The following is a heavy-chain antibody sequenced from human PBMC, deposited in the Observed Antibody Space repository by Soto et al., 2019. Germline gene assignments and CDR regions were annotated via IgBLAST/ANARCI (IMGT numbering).Heavy chain of an antibody. V-gene: IGHV3-30*18. Sequence: QVDLVESGGGVVQPGRPLRLSCAASGFSFSSHGMHWVRQGPGKGLEWLAVITHDGVTTYYADSVKGRFSVSRDNAKNTLYLQMHSLGDEDTAQYYCAKDREDTTMTFDNWGQGTLVTVAS. CDR1: GFSFSSHG. J-gene: IGHJ4*02. D-gene: IGHD5-18*01. CDR3: AKDREDTTMTFDN. CDR2: ITHDGVTT.